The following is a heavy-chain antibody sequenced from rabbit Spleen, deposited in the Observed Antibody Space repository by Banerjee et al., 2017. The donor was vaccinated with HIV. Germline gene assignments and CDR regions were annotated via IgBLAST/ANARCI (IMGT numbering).Heavy chain of an antibody. V-gene: IGHV1S45*01. CDR3: ARDSASSFSSYGMDL. CDR2: VYTGSSGNT. D-gene: IGHD8-1*01. Sequence: QEQVVESGGGLVQPEGSLTLTCTASGFSLSASDFIYWVRQAPGKGLEWIACVYTGSSGNTYYASWAKGRFAISKTSSTTVTLQMTDLTAADTATYFCARDSASSFSSYGMDLWGPGTLVTVS. CDR1: GFSLSASDF. J-gene: IGHJ6*01.